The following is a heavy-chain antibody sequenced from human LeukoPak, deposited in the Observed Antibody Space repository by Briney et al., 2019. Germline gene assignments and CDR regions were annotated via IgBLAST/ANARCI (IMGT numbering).Heavy chain of an antibody. CDR2: IFYIGNT. CDR3: ARLLRFVTTSAIWYFDL. D-gene: IGHD4-17*01. J-gene: IGHJ2*01. Sequence: SQSLSLTCNVSAASITSNYWGWIRQPPGKGLEWIGYIFYIGNTDYNPSLKSRVTISLDMSKTQFSLKLKSVTAADTAVYYCARLLRFVTTSAIWYFDLWGRGTLVTVSS. V-gene: IGHV4-59*08. CDR1: AASITSNY.